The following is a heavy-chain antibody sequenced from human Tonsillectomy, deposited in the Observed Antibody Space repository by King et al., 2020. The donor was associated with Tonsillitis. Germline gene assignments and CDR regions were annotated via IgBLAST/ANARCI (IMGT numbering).Heavy chain of an antibody. J-gene: IGHJ4*02. D-gene: IGHD1-26*01. Sequence: EVQLVESGGALVEPGGSLKLSCAASGFTFSGSTMHWVRQASGKGLEWVGRIRTKANSYATVYAASVKDRLTISRDDSKNTAYLQMNSLKSEDTAFYYCTRRVVVGATGFDYWGQGTLVTVSS. CDR2: IRTKANSYAT. V-gene: IGHV3-73*01. CDR3: TRRVVVGATGFDY. CDR1: GFTFSGST.